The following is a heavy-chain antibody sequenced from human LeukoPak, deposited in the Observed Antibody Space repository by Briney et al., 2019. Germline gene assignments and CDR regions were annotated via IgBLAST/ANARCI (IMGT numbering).Heavy chain of an antibody. J-gene: IGHJ6*02. V-gene: IGHV1-8*01. CDR2: MNPNSGNT. CDR3: ARTYYDILTGPQDYYYGMDV. Sequence: ASVKVSCKASGYTFTSYDINWVRQATGQGLEWMGWMNPNSGNTGYAQKFQGRGTMTRNTSISTAYMELGSLRTEDTAVYYCARTYYDILTGPQDYYYGMDVWGQGTTATVSS. CDR1: GYTFTSYD. D-gene: IGHD3-9*01.